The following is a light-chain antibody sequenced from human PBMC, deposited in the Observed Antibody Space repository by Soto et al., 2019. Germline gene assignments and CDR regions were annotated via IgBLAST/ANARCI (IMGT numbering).Light chain of an antibody. CDR3: QSYDSSLIWV. CDR2: GNS. CDR1: SSNIGAGYD. V-gene: IGLV1-40*01. J-gene: IGLJ3*02. Sequence: QSVLTQPPSVSGAPGQRVTISCTGSSSNIGAGYDVHWYQQLPGTAPKLLIYGNSNRPSGVPDRFSGSKSGTSASLAITGLQAEDEADYYCQSYDSSLIWVFGGGTKLTVI.